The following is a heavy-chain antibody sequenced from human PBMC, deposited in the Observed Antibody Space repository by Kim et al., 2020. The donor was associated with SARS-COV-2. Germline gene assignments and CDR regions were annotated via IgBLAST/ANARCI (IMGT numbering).Heavy chain of an antibody. CDR2: ISSSSSYI. V-gene: IGHV3-21*01. J-gene: IGHJ6*02. Sequence: GGSLRLSCAASGFTFSSYSMNWVRQAPGKGLEWVSSISSSSSYIYYADSVKGRFTISRDNAKNSLYLQMNSLIAEDTAVYYCARDSPGDYYYYGMDVWGQGTTLTVSS. CDR3: ARDSPGDYYYYGMDV. D-gene: IGHD4-17*01. CDR1: GFTFSSYS.